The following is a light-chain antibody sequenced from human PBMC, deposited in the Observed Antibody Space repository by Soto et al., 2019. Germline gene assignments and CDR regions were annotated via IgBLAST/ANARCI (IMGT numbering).Light chain of an antibody. CDR1: SSDVGGYNY. J-gene: IGLJ2*01. CDR3: SSYTSSSTLV. Sequence: QSVLTQPASVSGSPGQSITISCTGTSSDVGGYNYVSWYQQPPGKAPKLMIYDVSNRPSGVSIRFSGSKSGHTASLTISGLQAEDEADYYCSSYTSSSTLVFGGGTKLTVL. V-gene: IGLV2-14*01. CDR2: DVS.